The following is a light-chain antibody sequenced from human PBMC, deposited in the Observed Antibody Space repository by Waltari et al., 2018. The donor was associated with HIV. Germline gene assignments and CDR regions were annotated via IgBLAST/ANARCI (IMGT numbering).Light chain of an antibody. Sequence: QSVLTQPPSASGTPGQRVTISCSGSSSTLGSNYVYWYQQLPGTAPKLLIYRSNQRPSGVPGRFSGSKSGTSASLAISGLRSEDEADYYCAAWDDSLSGHVVFGGGTKLTVL. CDR2: RSN. V-gene: IGLV1-47*01. CDR3: AAWDDSLSGHVV. CDR1: SSTLGSNY. J-gene: IGLJ2*01.